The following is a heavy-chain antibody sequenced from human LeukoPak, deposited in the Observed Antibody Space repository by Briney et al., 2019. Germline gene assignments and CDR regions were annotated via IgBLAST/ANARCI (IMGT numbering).Heavy chain of an antibody. Sequence: ASVKVSCKASGYTFTGYYMHWVRQAPGQGLEWMGWINPNSGGTNYAQKFQGRVTMTRDTSISTAYMELSRLRSDDTAVYYCAREVVPAARRVGGGRYYYYYYMDVWGKGTTVTVSS. V-gene: IGHV1-2*02. CDR2: INPNSGGT. J-gene: IGHJ6*03. CDR1: GYTFTGYY. D-gene: IGHD2-2*01. CDR3: AREVVPAARRVGGGRYYYYYYMDV.